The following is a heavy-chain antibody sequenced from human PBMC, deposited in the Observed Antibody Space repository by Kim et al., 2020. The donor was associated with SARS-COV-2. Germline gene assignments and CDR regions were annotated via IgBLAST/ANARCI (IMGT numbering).Heavy chain of an antibody. Sequence: GGSLRLSCAASGFTFSPYAMTWVRQAPGKGLECVSGISGRGDTTFYADSVKGRFTISRDNPTNTLYLQMNSLRADDTAVYYCAKTLYGGMDVWAQGTMVTVSS. J-gene: IGHJ6*02. CDR1: GFTFSPYA. D-gene: IGHD2-8*01. CDR3: AKTLYGGMDV. V-gene: IGHV3-23*01. CDR2: ISGRGDTT.